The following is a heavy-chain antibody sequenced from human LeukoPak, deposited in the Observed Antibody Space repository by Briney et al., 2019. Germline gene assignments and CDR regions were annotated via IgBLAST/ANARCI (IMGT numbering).Heavy chain of an antibody. V-gene: IGHV3-7*01. CDR1: GFTFSSYW. CDR2: IKQDGSEK. D-gene: IGHD3-3*01. J-gene: IGHJ4*02. Sequence: GGSLRLSCAASGFTFSSYWMSWVRQAPGKGLEWVANIKQDGSEKYYVDSVKGRFTISRDNAKNSLYLQMNSLRAEDTAVYYCARELGSVITIFEGTDYWGQGTLVTVSS. CDR3: ARELGSVITIFEGTDY.